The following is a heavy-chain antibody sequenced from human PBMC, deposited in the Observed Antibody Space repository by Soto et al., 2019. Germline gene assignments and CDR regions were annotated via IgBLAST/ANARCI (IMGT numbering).Heavy chain of an antibody. Sequence: QVKLVQSGTEVKQPGASMKVSCKASGYRFATSGISWVRQAPGQGLEWMGWISAYNGNTNYDQKLQDRVTMTTDTSTSTAYLELRNLRSDDTAVYYCARASQYYDSSGSANWGQGTLVTVSS. CDR1: GYRFATSG. V-gene: IGHV1-18*01. J-gene: IGHJ4*02. D-gene: IGHD3-22*01. CDR2: ISAYNGNT. CDR3: ARASQYYDSSGSAN.